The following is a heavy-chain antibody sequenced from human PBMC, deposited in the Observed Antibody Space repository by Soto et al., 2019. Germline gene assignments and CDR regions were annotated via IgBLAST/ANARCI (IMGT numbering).Heavy chain of an antibody. D-gene: IGHD3-3*01. CDR2: IWYDGSKK. CDR1: GFTFSSFG. J-gene: IGHJ6*02. Sequence: QVQVVESGGGVVQPGRSLRLSCAASGFTFSSFGMHWVRQAPGKGLEWVSLIWYDGSKKSYGDSVKGRFTISRDNSRNTVYLQMRSLRAGDTAVYYCARDASYYSLWSGYYPSRNGMDVWGQGTTVTVSS. V-gene: IGHV3-33*01. CDR3: ARDASYYSLWSGYYPSRNGMDV.